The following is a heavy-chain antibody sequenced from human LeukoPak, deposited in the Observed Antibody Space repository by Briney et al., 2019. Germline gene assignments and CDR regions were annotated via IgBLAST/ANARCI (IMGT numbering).Heavy chain of an antibody. CDR3: ARRRTYSSSGLFRNRAIDY. D-gene: IGHD6-6*01. CDR2: ISAYNGNT. Sequence: ASVKVSCKASGYTFTSYGISWVRQAPGQGLEWMGWISAYNGNTNYAQKLQGRVTMTTDTSTSTAYMELRSLRSDDTAVYYCARRRTYSSSGLFRNRAIDYWGQGTLVTVSS. CDR1: GYTFTSYG. V-gene: IGHV1-18*01. J-gene: IGHJ4*02.